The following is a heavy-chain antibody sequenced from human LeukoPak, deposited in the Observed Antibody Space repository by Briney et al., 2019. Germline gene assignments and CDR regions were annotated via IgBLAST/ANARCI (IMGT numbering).Heavy chain of an antibody. J-gene: IGHJ4*02. D-gene: IGHD1-26*01. Sequence: GGSLRLSCAASGFTFSSYGMHWVRQAPGKGLEWVAVIWYDGSNKYYADSVKGRFTISRDNAKNTLYLQMNSLRAEDTAVYYCARATGSYYSLGYWGQGTLVTVSS. CDR3: ARATGSYYSLGY. CDR1: GFTFSSYG. V-gene: IGHV3-33*01. CDR2: IWYDGSNK.